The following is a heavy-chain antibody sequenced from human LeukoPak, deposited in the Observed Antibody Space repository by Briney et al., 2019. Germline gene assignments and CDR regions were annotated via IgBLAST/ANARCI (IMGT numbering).Heavy chain of an antibody. V-gene: IGHV5-51*01. D-gene: IGHD6-13*01. J-gene: IGHJ4*02. CDR1: GYSFTNCW. Sequence: GESLKISCKGSGYSFTNCWIGWVRQMPGKGLEWMGIIYPGDSDTRYSPSFQGQVTISADKSISTAYLQWSSLKASDSVMYYCARGIAAAAVTKFDYWGQGTLVTVSS. CDR2: IYPGDSDT. CDR3: ARGIAAAAVTKFDY.